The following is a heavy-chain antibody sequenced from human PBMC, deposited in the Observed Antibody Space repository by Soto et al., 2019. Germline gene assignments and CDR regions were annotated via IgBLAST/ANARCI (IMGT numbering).Heavy chain of an antibody. CDR3: ARAAPSTSDRFCNSALCYIPLT. J-gene: IGHJ5*02. Sequence: SVKVSCKASGGTFNIYAITWVRQAPGQGLQWIGGIIPVFDTADYAQMFQGRVTITADESTNTAYMELSSLRSEDSAVYYCARAAPSTSDRFCNSALCYIPLTCGKGTLVTVSS. D-gene: IGHD2-2*02. V-gene: IGHV1-69*13. CDR2: IIPVFDTA. CDR1: GGTFNIYA.